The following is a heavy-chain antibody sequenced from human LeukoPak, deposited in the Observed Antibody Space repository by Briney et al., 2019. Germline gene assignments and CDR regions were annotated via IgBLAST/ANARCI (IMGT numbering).Heavy chain of an antibody. CDR3: ARQSYSGYDDDAFDI. Sequence: SETLSLTCTVSAPSISSYYWSSIRQPPGKGLEWLGYIYYSGSTNYNPAVKSRVSISVDTSKNQFSLKLSSVTAADTAVYYCARQSYSGYDDDAFDIWGQGTMVTVSS. J-gene: IGHJ3*02. V-gene: IGHV4-59*01. CDR2: IYYSGST. D-gene: IGHD5-12*01. CDR1: APSISSYY.